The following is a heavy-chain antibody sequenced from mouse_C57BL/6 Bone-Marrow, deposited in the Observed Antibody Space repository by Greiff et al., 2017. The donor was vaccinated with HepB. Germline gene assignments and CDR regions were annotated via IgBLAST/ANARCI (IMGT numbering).Heavy chain of an antibody. J-gene: IGHJ3*01. CDR1: GFTFSSYA. D-gene: IGHD2-3*01. Sequence: EVKVIESGGGLVKPGGSLKLSCAASGFTFSSYAMSWVRQTPEKRLEWVATISDGGSYTYYPDNVKGRFTISRDNAKNNLYLQMSHLKSEDTSMYYCARVSDGYYAYWGQGTLVTVSA. CDR3: ARVSDGYYAY. CDR2: ISDGGSYT. V-gene: IGHV5-4*03.